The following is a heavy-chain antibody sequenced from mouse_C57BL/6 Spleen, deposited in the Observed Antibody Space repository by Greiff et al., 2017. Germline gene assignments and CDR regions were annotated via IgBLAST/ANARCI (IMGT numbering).Heavy chain of an antibody. CDR3: ALRQRNGAMDY. CDR2: IYPGDGDT. J-gene: IGHJ4*01. CDR1: GYAFSSSW. D-gene: IGHD3-2*01. Sequence: QVQLKEPGPELVKPGASVKISCKASGYAFSSSWMTWVKQRPGQGLEWIGRIYPGDGDTNYNGKFKGKATLTADKSSSTAYMQLRRLTSEDSAVYFCALRQRNGAMDYWGQGTSVTVSS. V-gene: IGHV1-82*01.